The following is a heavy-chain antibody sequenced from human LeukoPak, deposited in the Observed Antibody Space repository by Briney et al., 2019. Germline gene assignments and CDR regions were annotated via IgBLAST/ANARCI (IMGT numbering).Heavy chain of an antibody. CDR3: AREYYYNSSGYRALRY. CDR2: IKEDGSEK. D-gene: IGHD3-22*01. V-gene: IGHV3-7*03. J-gene: IGHJ4*02. Sequence: PGGSLRLSCAASGFTFSSYWMTWVRQAPGKGLEWVANIKEDGSEKHYVDSLKGRFTISRDNAKNSLYLQMNGLRAEDTAVYYCAREYYYNSSGYRALRYWGQGTLVTVSS. CDR1: GFTFSSYW.